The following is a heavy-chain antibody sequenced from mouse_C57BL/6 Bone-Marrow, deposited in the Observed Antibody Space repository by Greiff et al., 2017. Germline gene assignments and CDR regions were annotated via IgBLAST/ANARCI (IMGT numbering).Heavy chain of an antibody. CDR3: ARDYYGRWYFDV. CDR2: IWSGGST. Sequence: VQLQQSGPGLVQPSQSLSITCTVSGFSLTSYGVHWVRQSPGKGLEWLGVIWSGGSTDYNAAFISRLSISKDNSKSQVFFKMNSLQADDTAIYYCARDYYGRWYFDVWGTGTTVTVSS. CDR1: GFSLTSYG. J-gene: IGHJ1*03. V-gene: IGHV2-2*01. D-gene: IGHD1-1*01.